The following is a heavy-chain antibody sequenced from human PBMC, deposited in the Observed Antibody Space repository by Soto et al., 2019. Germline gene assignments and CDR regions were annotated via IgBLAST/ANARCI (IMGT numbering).Heavy chain of an antibody. J-gene: IGHJ1*01. CDR1: GGSISSYY. CDR2: IYYSGST. V-gene: IGHV4-59*01. Sequence: SETLSLTCTVSGGSISSYYWSWIRQPPGKGLEWIGYIYYSGSTNYNPSLKSRVTISVDTSKNQFSLKLSSVTAADTAVYYCARGRRAYYDSSGTLPQHWGQGTLVTVAS. CDR3: ARGRRAYYDSSGTLPQH. D-gene: IGHD3-22*01.